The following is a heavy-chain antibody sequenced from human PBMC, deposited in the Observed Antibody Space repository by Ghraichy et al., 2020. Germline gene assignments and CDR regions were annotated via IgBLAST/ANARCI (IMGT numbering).Heavy chain of an antibody. Sequence: SETLSLTCAASGGSISTSNWWSWVRQPPGKGLEWIGEIHHSGGTNYNPSLKSRVTISVDKSKNQFSLKLRSVTAADTAIYYCARAILYYGMDVWGQGTLVTVSS. J-gene: IGHJ6*02. V-gene: IGHV4-4*02. CDR2: IHHSGGT. CDR3: ARAILYYGMDV. CDR1: GGSISTSNW.